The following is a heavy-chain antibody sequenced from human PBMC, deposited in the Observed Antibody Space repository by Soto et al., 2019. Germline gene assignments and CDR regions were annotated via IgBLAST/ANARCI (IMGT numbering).Heavy chain of an antibody. CDR1: GYTFTSYG. J-gene: IGHJ4*02. CDR2: ISVHNGNT. CDR3: ARDLNLGLGDY. D-gene: IGHD7-27*01. V-gene: IGHV1-18*01. Sequence: QVQLVQSGAEVKKPGASVKVSCKASGYTFTSYGISWVRQAPGQGLEWMGWISVHNGNTKYAQKLQGRVTMTTDTTASTAYMEVRSLRSDDTAVYYCARDLNLGLGDYWGQGTLVTVSS.